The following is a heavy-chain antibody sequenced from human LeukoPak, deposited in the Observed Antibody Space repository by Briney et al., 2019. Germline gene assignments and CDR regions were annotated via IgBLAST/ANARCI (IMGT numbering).Heavy chain of an antibody. Sequence: PGGSLRLSCAASGFTFSSYSMNWVRQAPGKGLEWVSSISSSSSYIYYADSVKGRFTIPRDNAKNSLYLQMNSLRAEDTAVYYCARDTNYDSSGYFDYWGQGTLVTVSS. CDR1: GFTFSSYS. J-gene: IGHJ4*02. CDR2: ISSSSSYI. D-gene: IGHD3-22*01. CDR3: ARDTNYDSSGYFDY. V-gene: IGHV3-21*01.